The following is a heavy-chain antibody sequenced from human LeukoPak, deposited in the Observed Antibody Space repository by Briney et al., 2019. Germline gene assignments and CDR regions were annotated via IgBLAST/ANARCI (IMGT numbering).Heavy chain of an antibody. Sequence: KPSETLSLTCTVSGGSISSYYWSWIRQPAGKGLEWIGRIYTSGSTNYNPSLKSRVTMSVDTSKNQFSLKLSSVTAADTAVYYCARDFQYSYGFYYYYGMDVWGQGTTVTVSS. CDR3: ARDFQYSYGFYYYYGMDV. D-gene: IGHD5-18*01. J-gene: IGHJ6*02. V-gene: IGHV4-4*07. CDR2: IYTSGST. CDR1: GGSISSYY.